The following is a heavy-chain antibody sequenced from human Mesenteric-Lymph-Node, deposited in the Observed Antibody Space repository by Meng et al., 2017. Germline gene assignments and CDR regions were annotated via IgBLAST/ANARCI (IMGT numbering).Heavy chain of an antibody. CDR1: GYTFTGYY. CDR3: ATIVRGAPDAFDI. V-gene: IGHV1-2*02. Sequence: ASVKVSCKASGYTFTGYYMHWVRQAPGQGLGWMGWINPNSGGTNYAQKFQGRVTMTRDTSISTAYMELSRLRSDDTAVYYCATIVRGAPDAFDIWGQGTMVTVSS. J-gene: IGHJ3*02. CDR2: INPNSGGT. D-gene: IGHD3-10*01.